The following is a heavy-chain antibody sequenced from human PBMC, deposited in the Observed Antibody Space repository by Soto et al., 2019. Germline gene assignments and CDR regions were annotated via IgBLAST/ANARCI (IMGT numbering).Heavy chain of an antibody. CDR3: ARHTDDILTGNEALDI. CDR2: VYYSGTT. J-gene: IGHJ3*02. CDR1: GGSMSSYS. V-gene: IGHV4-59*08. Sequence: PSETLSLTCTVSGGSMSSYSWSWIRQSPGKGLEWIGYVYYSGTTNYNPTLKSRITILVDTSENQFSLKLTSVTAADTAVYYCARHTDDILTGNEALDIWGQGTVVTVSS. D-gene: IGHD3-9*01.